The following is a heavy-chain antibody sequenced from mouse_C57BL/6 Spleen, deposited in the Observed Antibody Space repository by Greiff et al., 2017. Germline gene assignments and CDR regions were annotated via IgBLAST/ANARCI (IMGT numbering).Heavy chain of an antibody. CDR2: IHPNSGST. CDR1: GYTFTSYW. V-gene: IGHV1-64*01. D-gene: IGHD1-1*01. Sequence: VQLVEPGAELVKPGASVKLSCKASGYTFTSYWMHWVKQRPGKGLAWIGLIHPNSGSTNYNEKFKSKATLTVDKSSSTAYMQLSSLTSEDSAVSYCARPPYGSSPRCYFDVRGTGTTVTVSS. CDR3: ARPPYGSSPRCYFDV. J-gene: IGHJ1*03.